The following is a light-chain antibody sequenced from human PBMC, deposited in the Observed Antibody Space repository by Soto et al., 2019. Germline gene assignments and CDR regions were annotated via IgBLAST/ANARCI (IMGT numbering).Light chain of an antibody. CDR1: QSVSSSY. CDR3: QQRSNWPT. V-gene: IGKV3D-20*02. Sequence: EIVLTQSPGTLSLSPGERATLSCRASQSVSSSYLAWYRQKPGLAPTLLIYDASSRATGIPARFSGSGSGTDFTLTISSLEPEDFAVYYCQQRSNWPTFGQGTRLEIK. CDR2: DAS. J-gene: IGKJ5*01.